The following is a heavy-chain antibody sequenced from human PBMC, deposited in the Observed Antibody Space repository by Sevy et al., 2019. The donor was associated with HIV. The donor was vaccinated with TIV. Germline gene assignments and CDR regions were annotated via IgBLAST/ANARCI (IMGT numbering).Heavy chain of an antibody. D-gene: IGHD4-17*01. CDR1: GGSVSRSTYY. J-gene: IGHJ4*02. CDR3: ARHSSMTTVTMNY. Sequence: SETLSLTCTVSGGSVSRSTYYWGWIRQPPGKGLEWIGSIYYSGSTYYNPSLKSRVTISVDTSKNQFSLKLSCVTAADTAVYYCARHSSMTTVTMNYWGQGTLVTVSS. V-gene: IGHV4-39*01. CDR2: IYYSGST.